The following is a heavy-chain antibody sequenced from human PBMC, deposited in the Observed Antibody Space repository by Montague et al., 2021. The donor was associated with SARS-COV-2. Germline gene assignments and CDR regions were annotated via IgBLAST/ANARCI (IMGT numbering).Heavy chain of an antibody. V-gene: IGHV4-34*01. D-gene: IGHD7-27*01. CDR2: VIHRGKT. J-gene: IGHJ5*02. CDR1: GASFSGYH. CDR3: AKGFHTDETRVLRTGWFDP. Sequence: SETLSLTCAVYGASFSGYHWTWTRQSPGRGLEWIGEVIHRGKTSYNPSLQSRLTMSVDTYKKQFSLRLRSVTAADTAVYFCAKGFHTDETRVLRTGWFDPWGQGTLVTVSS.